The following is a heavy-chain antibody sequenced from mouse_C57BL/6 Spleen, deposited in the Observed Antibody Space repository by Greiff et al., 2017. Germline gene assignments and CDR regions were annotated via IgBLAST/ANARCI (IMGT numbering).Heavy chain of an antibody. J-gene: IGHJ4*01. V-gene: IGHV5-15*01. CDR2: ISNLAYSI. Sequence: EVQGVESGGGLVQPGGSLKLSCAASGFTFSDYGMAWVRQAPRKGPEWVAFISNLAYSIYYADTVTGRFTISRENAKNTLYLEMSSLRSEDTAMYYCARRKAIYDGYYDYAMDYWGQGTSVTVSS. D-gene: IGHD2-3*01. CDR1: GFTFSDYG. CDR3: ARRKAIYDGYYDYAMDY.